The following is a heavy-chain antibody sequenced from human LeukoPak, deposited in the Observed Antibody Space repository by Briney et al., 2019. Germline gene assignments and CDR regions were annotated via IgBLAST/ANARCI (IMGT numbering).Heavy chain of an antibody. Sequence: GGSLRLSCEASGFIFSRYGMHWVRQAPGKGLERVAVIWGDGSNKFYGDSVKGRFTVSRDNSKNMLYLQLNSLSAEDTAVYYCARRADYGDYFDSWGQGTLVSVSS. CDR1: GFIFSRYG. D-gene: IGHD4-17*01. CDR3: ARRADYGDYFDS. CDR2: IWGDGSNK. V-gene: IGHV3-33*01. J-gene: IGHJ4*02.